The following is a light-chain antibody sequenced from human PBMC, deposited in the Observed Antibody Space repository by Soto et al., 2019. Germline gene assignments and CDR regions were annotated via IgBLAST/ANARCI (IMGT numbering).Light chain of an antibody. CDR2: DAS. V-gene: IGKV3-15*01. J-gene: IGKJ1*01. CDR3: QQYNNWPLRT. Sequence: EIVMTHSPATLSVSLWDRDTLXSMASQSVSSRLAWYQQKRGQAPRLLIYDASTRATGIPARFSGSGSGTEFTLTISSLQSEDFAVYYCQQYNNWPLRTFGQGTKVDIK. CDR1: QSVSSR.